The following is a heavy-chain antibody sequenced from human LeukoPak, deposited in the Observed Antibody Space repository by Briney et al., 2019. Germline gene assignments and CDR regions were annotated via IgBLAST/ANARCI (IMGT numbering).Heavy chain of an antibody. D-gene: IGHD2-15*01. V-gene: IGHV3-7*01. Sequence: GSLRLSCLDSGFTFSSYWMSWVRQAPGKGLEWVANIKQDGSDKYYVDSVKGRFTISRDNAKNSLYLQMNSLRAEDTAVYFCASGPRWVGAAWAHSFTIWGQGTTVTVSS. CDR3: ASGPRWVGAAWAHSFTI. J-gene: IGHJ3*02. CDR1: GFTFSSYW. CDR2: IKQDGSDK.